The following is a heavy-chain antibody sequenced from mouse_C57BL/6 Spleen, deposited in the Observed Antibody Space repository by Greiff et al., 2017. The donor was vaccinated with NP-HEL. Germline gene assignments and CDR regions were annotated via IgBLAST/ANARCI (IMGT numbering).Heavy chain of an antibody. J-gene: IGHJ3*01. V-gene: IGHV1-26*01. CDR1: GYTFTDYY. Sequence: EVQLQQSGPELVKPGASVKISCKASGYTFTDYYMNWVKQSHGKSLEWIGDINPNNGGTSYNQKFKGKATLTVDKSSSTAYMELRSLTSEDSAVYYCASLIYYYGSFAYWGQGTLVTVSA. D-gene: IGHD1-1*01. CDR3: ASLIYYYGSFAY. CDR2: INPNNGGT.